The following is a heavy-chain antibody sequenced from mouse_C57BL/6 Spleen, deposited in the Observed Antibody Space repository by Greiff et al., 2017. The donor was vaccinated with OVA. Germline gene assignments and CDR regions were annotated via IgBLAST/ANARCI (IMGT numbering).Heavy chain of an antibody. Sequence: EVQLQQSGTVLARPGASVKMSCKTSGYTFTSYWMHWVKQRPGQGLEWIGAIYPGNSDTSYNQKFKGKAKLTAVTSASTAYMELSSLTNEDSAVYYCTKTVVGGGYFDVWGTGTTVTVSS. D-gene: IGHD1-1*01. V-gene: IGHV1-5*01. CDR3: TKTVVGGGYFDV. CDR2: IYPGNSDT. J-gene: IGHJ1*03. CDR1: GYTFTSYW.